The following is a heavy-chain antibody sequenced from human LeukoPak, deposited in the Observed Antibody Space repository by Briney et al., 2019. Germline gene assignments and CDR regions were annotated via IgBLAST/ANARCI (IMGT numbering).Heavy chain of an antibody. CDR3: ARGDDAFDI. CDR1: GYTFTSYG. J-gene: IGHJ3*02. V-gene: IGHV1-18*01. CDR2: ISAYNVNT. Sequence: ASVKVSCKASGYTFTSYGISWVRQAPGQGLEWMGWISAYNVNTNYAQRLQGRVTMTRDTSTSTVYMELSSLRSEDTAVYYCARGDDAFDIWGQGTMVTVSS.